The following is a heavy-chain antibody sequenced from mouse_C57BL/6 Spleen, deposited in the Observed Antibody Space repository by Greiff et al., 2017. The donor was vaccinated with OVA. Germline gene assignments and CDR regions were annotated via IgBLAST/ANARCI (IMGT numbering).Heavy chain of an antibody. Sequence: VQLKQSGAELVRPGSSVKMSCKTSGYTFTSYGINWVKQRPGQGLEWIGYIYIGNGYTEYNEKFKGKATLTSDTSSSTAYMQLSSLTSEDSAIYFCARGRYYYGSSETGAMDYWGQGTSVTVSS. J-gene: IGHJ4*01. CDR1: GYTFTSYG. D-gene: IGHD1-1*01. V-gene: IGHV1-58*01. CDR3: ARGRYYYGSSETGAMDY. CDR2: IYIGNGYT.